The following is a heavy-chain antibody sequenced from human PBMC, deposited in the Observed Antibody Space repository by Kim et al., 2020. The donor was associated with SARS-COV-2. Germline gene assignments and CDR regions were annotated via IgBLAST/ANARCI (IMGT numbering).Heavy chain of an antibody. V-gene: IGHV4-34*01. Sequence: SETLSLTCAVYGGSFSGYYWSWIRQPPGKGLEWIGEINHSGSTNYNPSLKSRVTISVDTSKNQFSLKLSSVTAADTAVYYCARGHTPDTSTGFSDYFDY. CDR3: ARGHTPDTSTGFSDYFDY. CDR1: GGSFSGYY. D-gene: IGHD2-8*02. J-gene: IGHJ4*01. CDR2: INHSGST.